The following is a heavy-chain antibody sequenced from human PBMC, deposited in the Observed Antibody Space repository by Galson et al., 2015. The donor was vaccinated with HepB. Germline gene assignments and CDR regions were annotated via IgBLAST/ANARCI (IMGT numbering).Heavy chain of an antibody. D-gene: IGHD2-15*01. Sequence: SLRLSCAASGFTFSSYAMSWVRQAPGKGLEWVSAISGSGGSTYYADSVKGRFTISRDNSKNTLYLQMNSLRAEDTAVYYCAKDKPQNRVSRGYCSGGSCYSGYYHYYYYGMDVWGQGTTVTVSS. CDR1: GFTFSSYA. J-gene: IGHJ6*02. V-gene: IGHV3-23*01. CDR2: ISGSGGST. CDR3: AKDKPQNRVSRGYCSGGSCYSGYYHYYYYGMDV.